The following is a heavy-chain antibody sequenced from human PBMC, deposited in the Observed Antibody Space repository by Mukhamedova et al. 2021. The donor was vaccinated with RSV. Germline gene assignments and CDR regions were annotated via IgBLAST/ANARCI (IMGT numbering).Heavy chain of an antibody. CDR3: ARSSLGVVIATNYYYYMYV. J-gene: IGHJ6*03. D-gene: IGHD2-21*01. V-gene: IGHV1-69*10. Sequence: GLEWMGGIIPILGIANYAQKFQGRVTITADESTSTAYMELSSLRSEDTAVYYCARSSLGVVIATNYYYYMYVWGQGTTVTVSS. CDR2: IIPILGIA.